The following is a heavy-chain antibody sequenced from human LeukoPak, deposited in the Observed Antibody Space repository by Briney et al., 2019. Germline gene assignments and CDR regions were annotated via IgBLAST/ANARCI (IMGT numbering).Heavy chain of an antibody. V-gene: IGHV3-7*03. Sequence: GGSLRLSCAASGCALSSHWMTWVRQVPGRGPEWVANVNRDGSETYYLDSVKGRFTISKDNAKNSLYLQMNSLRAEDTALYHCARNNGMDVWGQGTTVIVSS. CDR3: ARNNGMDV. CDR2: VNRDGSET. CDR1: GCALSSHW. J-gene: IGHJ6*02.